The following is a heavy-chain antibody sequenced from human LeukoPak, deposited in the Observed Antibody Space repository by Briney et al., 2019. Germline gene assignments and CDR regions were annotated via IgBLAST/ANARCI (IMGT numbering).Heavy chain of an antibody. CDR2: IYSGGST. Sequence: GGSLRLSCAASGFTVSSNYMSWVRQAPGKGLEWVSVIYSGGSTYYADSVKGRFTISRDNSKNTLYLQMNSLRAEDTAVYYCASPYYDSSACDYWGQGTLVTVSS. J-gene: IGHJ4*02. CDR1: GFTVSSNY. CDR3: ASPYYDSSACDY. V-gene: IGHV3-66*01. D-gene: IGHD3-22*01.